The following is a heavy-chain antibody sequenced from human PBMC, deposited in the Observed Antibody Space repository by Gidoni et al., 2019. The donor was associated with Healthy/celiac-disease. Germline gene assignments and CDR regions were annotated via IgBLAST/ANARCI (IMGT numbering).Heavy chain of an antibody. CDR1: GFTVSSNY. V-gene: IGHV3-66*02. Sequence: EVQLVESGGDLVQPGGSLRLSCAASGFTVSSNYMSWVRQAPGKGLEWVSVIYSGGSTYYADSVKGRFTISRDNSKNTLYLQMNSLRAEDTAVYYCARGKWELPIDFDYWGQGTLVTVSS. CDR3: ARGKWELPIDFDY. CDR2: IYSGGST. D-gene: IGHD1-26*01. J-gene: IGHJ4*02.